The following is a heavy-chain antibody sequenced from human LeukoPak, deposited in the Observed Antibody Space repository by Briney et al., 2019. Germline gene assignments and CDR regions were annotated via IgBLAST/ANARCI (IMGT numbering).Heavy chain of an antibody. V-gene: IGHV4-59*08. CDR3: ARHAGLGQQLDY. CDR2: ISYSGST. CDR1: GGSISSYY. J-gene: IGHJ4*02. D-gene: IGHD6-13*01. Sequence: SETLSLTCTVSGGSISSYYWSWIRQPPGKGLEWIGYISYSGSTNYNPSLKSRVTISVDTSKNQFSLKLSSVTAADTAVYYCARHAGLGQQLDYWGQGTLVTVSS.